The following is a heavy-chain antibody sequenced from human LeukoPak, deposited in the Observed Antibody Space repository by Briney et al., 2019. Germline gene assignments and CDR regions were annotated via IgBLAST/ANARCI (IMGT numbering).Heavy chain of an antibody. Sequence: PSETLSLTCTVSGGSISSYYWSWIRHPPGKGLEWIGYIYYSGSPNYNPSLKIRVTISVDTSKNQFSLKLSSVTAADTAVYYCAREWRDYGDYSHYYYGMDVWGQGTTVTVSS. CDR3: AREWRDYGDYSHYYYGMDV. D-gene: IGHD4-17*01. CDR2: IYYSGSP. CDR1: GGSISSYY. V-gene: IGHV4-59*01. J-gene: IGHJ6*02.